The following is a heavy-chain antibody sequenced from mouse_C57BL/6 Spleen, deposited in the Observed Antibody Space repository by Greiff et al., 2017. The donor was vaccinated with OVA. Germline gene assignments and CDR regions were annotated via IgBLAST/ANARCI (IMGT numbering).Heavy chain of an antibody. J-gene: IGHJ2*01. CDR3: ARYFYFAY. CDR1: GFTFSDYG. V-gene: IGHV5-17*01. CDR2: ISSGSSTI. Sequence: EVKLMESGGGLVKPGGSLKLSCAASGFTFSDYGMHWVRQAPEKGLEWVAYISSGSSTIYYADTVKGRFTISRDNAKNTLFLQMTSLRSEATAMYYCARYFYFAYWGQGTTLTVSS.